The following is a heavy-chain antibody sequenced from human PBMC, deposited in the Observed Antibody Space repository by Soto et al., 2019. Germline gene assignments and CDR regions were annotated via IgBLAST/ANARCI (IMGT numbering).Heavy chain of an antibody. V-gene: IGHV1-3*01. CDR3: ARDRADFCSGYPGSY. CDR1: GYTFTSYA. Sequence: VASVKVSCKASGYTFTSYAMHWVRQAPGQRLEWMGWINAGNGNTKYSQKFQGRVTITRDTSASTAYMELSSLRSEDTAVYYCARDRADFCSGYPGSYWGQGTLVTVSS. CDR2: INAGNGNT. J-gene: IGHJ4*02. D-gene: IGHD3-3*01.